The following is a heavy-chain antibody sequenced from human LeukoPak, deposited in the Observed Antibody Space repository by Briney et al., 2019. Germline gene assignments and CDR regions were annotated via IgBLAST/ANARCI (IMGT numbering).Heavy chain of an antibody. CDR3: ARDRDIVISPVDAFDI. V-gene: IGHV3-33*01. Sequence: GGSLRLSCAASGFTFSSYGMHWVRQAPGKGLEWVAVIWYDGSNKYYADSVKGRFTISRDNSKNTLYLQMNSLRAEDTAVYYCARDRDIVISPVDAFDIWGQGTMVTVSS. D-gene: IGHD3-16*02. J-gene: IGHJ3*02. CDR2: IWYDGSNK. CDR1: GFTFSSYG.